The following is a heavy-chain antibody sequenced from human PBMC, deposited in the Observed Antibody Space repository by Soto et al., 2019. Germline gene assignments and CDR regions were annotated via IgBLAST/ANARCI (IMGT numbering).Heavy chain of an antibody. CDR2: ISYDGSTI. V-gene: IGHV3-30*18. Sequence: QVEVVESGGGVVQPGRSLRLSCAASGFTFSNYAMHWVRQAPGKGLEWVAGISYDGSTIYYVDSVKGRFTVSRDNSKNTLYLHMSSLRADDTAVYSCAKGPWHLAHGHYFDSWGQGTVVTVSS. CDR3: AKGPWHLAHGHYFDS. J-gene: IGHJ4*02. CDR1: GFTFSNYA. D-gene: IGHD5-12*01.